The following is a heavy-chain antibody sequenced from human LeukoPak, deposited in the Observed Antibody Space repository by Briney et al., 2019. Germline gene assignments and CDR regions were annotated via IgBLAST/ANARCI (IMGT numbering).Heavy chain of an antibody. V-gene: IGHV3-11*04. J-gene: IGHJ4*02. CDR3: AKDQDELRYFDWLLSIGPYFDY. CDR2: FSSSGSTK. D-gene: IGHD3-9*01. CDR1: GFTFSDYY. Sequence: KPGGSLRLSRAASGFTFSDYYMSWIRKAPGKGRGRVSYFSSSGSTKSYADSVKGRFTISRDNSKNSLYLQMHSLRAEDTAVYYCAKDQDELRYFDWLLSIGPYFDYLGQGTLVTVSS.